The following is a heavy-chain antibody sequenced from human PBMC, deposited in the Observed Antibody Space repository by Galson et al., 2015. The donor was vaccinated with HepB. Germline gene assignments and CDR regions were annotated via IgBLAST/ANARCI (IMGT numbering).Heavy chain of an antibody. D-gene: IGHD3-3*01. J-gene: IGHJ6*02. Sequence: SLRLSCAASGFTFSTYGMHWVRQAPGKGLEWVAIIWYDGSNNYYGDSVKGQFTISRDNSKNTLYLQMNSLRAEDTAVYYCARDRENFLSCYYWSRQCYYYGMDAWGQGTTVTVSS. CDR1: GFTFSTYG. CDR3: ARDRENFLSCYYWSRQCYYYGMDA. V-gene: IGHV3-33*01. CDR2: IWYDGSNN.